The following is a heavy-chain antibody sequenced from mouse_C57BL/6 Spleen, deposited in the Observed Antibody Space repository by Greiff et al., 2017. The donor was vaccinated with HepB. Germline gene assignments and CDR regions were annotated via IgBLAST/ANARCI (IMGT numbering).Heavy chain of an antibody. Sequence: EVKLVESGEGLVKPGGSLKLSCAASGFTFSSYDMSWVRQTPEKRLEWDAYISSGGDYIYYADTVKGRFTISRDNARNTLYLQMSSLKSEDTAMYYCTRDDCKGFAYWGQGTLVTVSA. CDR2: ISSGGDYI. CDR1: GFTFSSYD. V-gene: IGHV5-9-1*02. D-gene: IGHD2-13*01. J-gene: IGHJ3*01. CDR3: TRDDCKGFAY.